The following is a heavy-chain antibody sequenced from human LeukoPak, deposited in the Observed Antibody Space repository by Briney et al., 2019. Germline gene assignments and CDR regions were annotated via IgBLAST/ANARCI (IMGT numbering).Heavy chain of an antibody. CDR1: GFTFSSYG. J-gene: IGHJ4*02. D-gene: IGHD4-17*01. Sequence: PGGSLRLPCAASGFTFSSYGMHWVRQAPGKGLEWVAFIRYDGSNKYYADSVKGRFTISRDNSKNTLYLQMNSLRAEDTAVYYCAKETRGDYGQSLDYWGQGTLVTVSS. CDR3: AKETRGDYGQSLDY. V-gene: IGHV3-30*02. CDR2: IRYDGSNK.